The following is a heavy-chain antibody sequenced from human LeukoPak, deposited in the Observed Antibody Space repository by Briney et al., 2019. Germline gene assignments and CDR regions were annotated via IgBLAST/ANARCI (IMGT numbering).Heavy chain of an antibody. Sequence: GGSLRLSCTAYGFTFSSYSMNWVRQAPGKGLEWVSSISSSSSYIYYADSVKGRFTISRDNAKNSLYLQMNSLRAEDTAVYYCARDWRVGASVDAFDIWGQGTMVTVSS. J-gene: IGHJ3*02. D-gene: IGHD1-26*01. CDR1: GFTFSSYS. V-gene: IGHV3-21*01. CDR3: ARDWRVGASVDAFDI. CDR2: ISSSSSYI.